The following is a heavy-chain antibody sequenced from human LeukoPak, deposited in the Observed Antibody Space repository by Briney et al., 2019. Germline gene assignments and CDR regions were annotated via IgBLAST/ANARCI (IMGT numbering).Heavy chain of an antibody. CDR2: FDPEDGET. CDR3: ATDRHYYDSSGYLYYYYGMDV. J-gene: IGHJ6*02. D-gene: IGHD3-22*01. Sequence: ASVKVSCKVSGYTLTELPMHWVRQAPGKGLEWMGGFDPEDGETIYAQKFQGRVTMTEDTSTDTAYMELSSLRSEDTAVYYCATDRHYYDSSGYLYYYYGMDVWGQGTTVTVSS. V-gene: IGHV1-24*01. CDR1: GYTLTELP.